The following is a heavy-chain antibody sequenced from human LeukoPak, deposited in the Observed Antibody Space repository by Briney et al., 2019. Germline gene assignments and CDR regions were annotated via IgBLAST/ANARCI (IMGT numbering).Heavy chain of an antibody. CDR1: GFTFSSYE. CDR2: ISSSGSTI. V-gene: IGHV3-48*03. D-gene: IGHD4-17*01. Sequence: GGSLRLSCAASGFTFSSYEMHWVRQAPGKGLEWVSYISSSGSTIYYADSVKGRFTISRDNAKNSLYLQMNSLRAEDTAVYYCARVPSHYGDLVYDYWGQGTLVTVSS. CDR3: ARVPSHYGDLVYDY. J-gene: IGHJ4*02.